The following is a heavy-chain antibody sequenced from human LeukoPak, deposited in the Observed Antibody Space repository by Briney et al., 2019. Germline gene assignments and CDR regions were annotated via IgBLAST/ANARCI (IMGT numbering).Heavy chain of an antibody. J-gene: IGHJ5*02. D-gene: IGHD4-17*01. Sequence: PGGSLRLSCAASGFTFSSYEMNWVRQAPGKGLEWVPYISSSGNTIYYADSVRGRFTISRDNAKNSLYLQMNSLRAEDSAVYYCARVGASTHGDYVWGWFDPWGQGTLVTVSS. CDR2: ISSSGNTI. CDR3: ARVGASTHGDYVWGWFDP. V-gene: IGHV3-48*03. CDR1: GFTFSSYE.